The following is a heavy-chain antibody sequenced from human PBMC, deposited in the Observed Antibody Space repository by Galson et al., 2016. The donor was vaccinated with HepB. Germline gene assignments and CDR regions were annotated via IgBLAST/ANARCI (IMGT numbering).Heavy chain of an antibody. CDR1: GGSFSNYV. Sequence: SVKVSCKASGGSFSNYVISWVRQAPGQGLEWMGGIIPILGKTTDAPKFQGRVTITADKSTSTAYMDLSSLRSEDTAVYYCARVIVDPYIVGDTVTHVSDYYFGMDVWGQGTTVTVSS. V-gene: IGHV1-69*10. J-gene: IGHJ6*02. CDR2: IIPILGKT. D-gene: IGHD1-26*01. CDR3: ARVIVDPYIVGDTVTHVSDYYFGMDV.